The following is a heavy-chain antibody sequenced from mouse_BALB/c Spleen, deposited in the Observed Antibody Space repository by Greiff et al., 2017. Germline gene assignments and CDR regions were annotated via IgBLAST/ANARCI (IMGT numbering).Heavy chain of an antibody. V-gene: IGHV5-17*02. CDR3: ARNYYGSFYWYFEV. CDR1: GFTFSSFG. D-gene: IGHD1-1*01. J-gene: IGHJ1*01. Sequence: EVKLMESGGGLVQPGGSRKLSCAASGFTFSSFGMHWVRQAPEKGLEWVAYISSGSSTIYYADTVKGRFTISRDNPKNTLFLQMTSLRSEDTAMYYCARNYYGSFYWYFEVWGAGTTGTVSS. CDR2: ISSGSSTI.